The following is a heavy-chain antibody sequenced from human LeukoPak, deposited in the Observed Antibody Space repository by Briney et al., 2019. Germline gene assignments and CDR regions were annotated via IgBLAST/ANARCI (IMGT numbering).Heavy chain of an antibody. D-gene: IGHD3-22*01. CDR3: ARVPNYYDSSGAFDI. CDR1: GFTFSSYE. J-gene: IGHJ3*02. CDR2: ISSSGSTI. Sequence: GGSLRLSCAASGFTFSSYEMNWVRQAPGKGLEWVSYISSSGSTIYYADSVKGRFTISRDNAKNSLYLQMNSLRAEDTAVYYCARVPNYYDSSGAFDIWGQGTMVTVSS. V-gene: IGHV3-48*03.